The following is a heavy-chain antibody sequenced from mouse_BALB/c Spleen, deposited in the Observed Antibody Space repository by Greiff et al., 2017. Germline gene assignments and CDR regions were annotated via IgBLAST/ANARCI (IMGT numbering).Heavy chain of an antibody. CDR2: ISYSGST. D-gene: IGHD1-1*01. J-gene: IGHJ2*01. V-gene: IGHV3-2*02. Sequence: EVQRVESGPGLVKPSQSLSLTCTVTGYSITSDYAWNWIRQFPGNKLEWMGYISYSGSTSYNPSLKSRISITRDTSKNQFFLQLNSVTTEDTATYYCASYYGSSYFDYWGQGTTLTVSS. CDR3: ASYYGSSYFDY. CDR1: GYSITSDYA.